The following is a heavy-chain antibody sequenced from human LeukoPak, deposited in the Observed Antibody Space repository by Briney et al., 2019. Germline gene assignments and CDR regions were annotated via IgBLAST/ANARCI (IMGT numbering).Heavy chain of an antibody. Sequence: GSLRLSCAASGFTFSSYEMNWVRQAPGKGLEWVSYISSSGSTIYYADSVKGRFTISRDNSKNTLYLQMNSLRAEDTAVYYCAKRIAAAGALQHWGQGTLVTVSS. V-gene: IGHV3-48*03. J-gene: IGHJ1*01. CDR2: ISSSGSTI. CDR3: AKRIAAAGALQH. CDR1: GFTFSSYE. D-gene: IGHD6-13*01.